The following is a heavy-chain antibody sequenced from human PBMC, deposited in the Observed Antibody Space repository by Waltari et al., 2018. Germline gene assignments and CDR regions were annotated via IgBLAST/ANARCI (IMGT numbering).Heavy chain of an antibody. D-gene: IGHD1-26*01. J-gene: IGHJ4*02. CDR1: GFTFDDYA. CDR3: AKAGELLRPGVADYFDY. Sequence: EVQLVESGGGLVQPGRSLRLSCAASGFTFDDYAMHWVRPAPGKGLEWVPGISWKSGSIGYADSVKGRFTISRDNAKNSLYLQMNSLRAEDTALYYCAKAGELLRPGVADYFDYWGQGTLVTVSS. V-gene: IGHV3-9*01. CDR2: ISWKSGSI.